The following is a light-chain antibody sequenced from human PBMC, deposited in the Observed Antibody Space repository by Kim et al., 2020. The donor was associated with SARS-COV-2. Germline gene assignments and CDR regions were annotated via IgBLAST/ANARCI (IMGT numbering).Light chain of an antibody. CDR2: YDS. CDR3: QVSDSSSDVV. V-gene: IGLV3-21*04. CDR1: NVGSKV. J-gene: IGLJ2*01. Sequence: VDPGTTARTPSGGNNVGSKVLYWHQRKPGEAPVLVIDYDSERPSGTPERFSASDCGNTATLTISRVEDGDEADYYCQVSDSSSDVVFGGGTQLTVL.